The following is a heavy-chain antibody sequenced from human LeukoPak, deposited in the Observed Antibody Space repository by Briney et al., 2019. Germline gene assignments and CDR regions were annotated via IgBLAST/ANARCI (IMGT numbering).Heavy chain of an antibody. CDR1: GFTFSSYS. Sequence: PGGSLRLSCAASGFTFSSYSMNWVRQAPGKGLEWVSYISSSSSTTYYADSVKGRFTISRDNARNSLYLQMNTLRAEDTAVYYCARDRGYDSTGLGMDVWGQGTTVTVSS. V-gene: IGHV3-48*04. J-gene: IGHJ6*02. D-gene: IGHD3-22*01. CDR2: ISSSSSTT. CDR3: ARDRGYDSTGLGMDV.